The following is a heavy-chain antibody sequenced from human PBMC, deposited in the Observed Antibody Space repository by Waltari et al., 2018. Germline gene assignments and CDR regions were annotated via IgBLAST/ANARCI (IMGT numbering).Heavy chain of an antibody. D-gene: IGHD7-27*01. Sequence: EVQLVESGGALVQPGGSLKLSCAASGLLFSDYAIHWVRQASGKGPEWVGRIRSRTKGDATGYAESVQGRFTISRDDSKNTVYLEMNSLKTDDTAVYYCIRPFEMGIDWGRGTLVTVSS. CDR2: IRSRTKGDAT. CDR1: GLLFSDYA. J-gene: IGHJ4*02. CDR3: IRPFEMGID. V-gene: IGHV3-73*01.